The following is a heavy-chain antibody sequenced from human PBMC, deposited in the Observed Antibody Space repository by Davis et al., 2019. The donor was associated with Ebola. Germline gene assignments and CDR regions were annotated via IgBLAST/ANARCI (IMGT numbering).Heavy chain of an antibody. D-gene: IGHD2-2*01. CDR3: VQGTTSCHV. V-gene: IGHV3-53*01. CDR1: DYSFADNF. CDR2: LSDAGAT. J-gene: IGHJ4*02. Sequence: GESLKISCIASDYSFADNFMSWVRYTPGKGLEWVSVLSDAGATYYADSVKGRFTIPRDNSNNLLYLQMNNLRVEDTALYYCVQGTTSCHVWGQGTLVTVSS.